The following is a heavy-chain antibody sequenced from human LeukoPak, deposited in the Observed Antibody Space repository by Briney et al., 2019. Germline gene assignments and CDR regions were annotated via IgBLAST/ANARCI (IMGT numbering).Heavy chain of an antibody. V-gene: IGHV4-4*09. J-gene: IGHJ4*02. Sequence: KPSETLSLTWTVSPVSVSGNYWGWVRQPAGKGMEFIGYIYSSGSPNYIPSLTSRVKMSVDTSKNQFSLRLTSVTAADTAVYYCARRSGGYPMYYFASWGQGPLVTVSS. CDR1: PVSVSGNY. CDR2: IYSSGSP. D-gene: IGHD2-15*01. CDR3: ARRSGGYPMYYFAS.